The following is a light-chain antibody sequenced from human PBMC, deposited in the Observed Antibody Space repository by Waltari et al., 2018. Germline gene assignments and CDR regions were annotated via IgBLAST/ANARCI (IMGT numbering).Light chain of an antibody. J-gene: IGLJ1*01. CDR2: DVS. CDR3: SSYTSSSTLYV. CDR1: SGDIGHYDY. Sequence: QSALTQPASVSGSPGQSITISCTGTSGDIGHYDYVSWYQQHPGKAPNVIIYDVSPRPSGVSHRFSGSKSGNPASLTISGLQAEDEADYFCSSYTSSSTLYVFGTGTKVTVL. V-gene: IGLV2-14*03.